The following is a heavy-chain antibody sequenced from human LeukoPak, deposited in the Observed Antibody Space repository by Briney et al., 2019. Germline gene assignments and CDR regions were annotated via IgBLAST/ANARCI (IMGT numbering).Heavy chain of an antibody. CDR2: INHSGST. V-gene: IGHV4-34*01. CDR3: ARGRNWNYGGWFDS. J-gene: IGHJ5*01. D-gene: IGHD1-7*01. CDR1: GGSFSGYY. Sequence: SETLSLTCGVYGGSFSGYYWSWIRQPPGKGLEWIGEINHSGSTNHNPSLKSRVTISVDTSKNQFSLKLTSVTAADTAVYYCARGRNWNYGGWFDSWGQGTLVTVSS.